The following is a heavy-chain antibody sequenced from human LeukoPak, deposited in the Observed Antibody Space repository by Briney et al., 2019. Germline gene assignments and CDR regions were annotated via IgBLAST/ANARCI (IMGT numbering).Heavy chain of an antibody. V-gene: IGHV3-64*01. CDR2: ISSNGGSP. J-gene: IGHJ4*02. D-gene: IGHD2-2*01. CDR1: GFTFNTYA. Sequence: PGGSLRLSCAASGFTFNTYAMHWVRQAPGKGLEYVSAISSNGGSPYYANSVKGRFTISRDNSKNTLYLQMGSLRAEDMAVYYCARTYCSSASCLVDYWGQGTLVTVSS. CDR3: ARTYCSSASCLVDY.